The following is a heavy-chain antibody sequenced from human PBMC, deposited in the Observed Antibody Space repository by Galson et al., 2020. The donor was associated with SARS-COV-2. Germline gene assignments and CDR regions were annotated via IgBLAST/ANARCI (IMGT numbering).Heavy chain of an antibody. CDR1: GFTFSNYA. D-gene: IGHD3-3*01. J-gene: IGHJ6*02. CDR3: AKVRTGFFGYCMDV. CDR2: TGNSGDKT. V-gene: IGHV3-23*01. Sequence: LSLTCAASGFTFSNYAMNWVRQSPGKGLEWVSGTGNSGDKTYYADSVKGRFSISRDNSKNTLYLQMHSLRAEDTALYYCAKVRTGFFGYCMDVWGQGTTVTVSS.